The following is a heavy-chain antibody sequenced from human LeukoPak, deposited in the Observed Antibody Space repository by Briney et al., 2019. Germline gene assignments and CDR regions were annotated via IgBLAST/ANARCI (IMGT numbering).Heavy chain of an antibody. Sequence: GASVKVSCKASGYTFTSYGISWVRQAPGQGLEWMGWISAYNGNTNYAQKLQGRVTMTTDTSTSTAYMELRSLRSDDTAVYYCARFRDSSSWYSYYYYYYMDVWGKGTTVTVSS. D-gene: IGHD6-13*01. J-gene: IGHJ6*03. CDR2: ISAYNGNT. CDR1: GYTFTSYG. V-gene: IGHV1-18*01. CDR3: ARFRDSSSWYSYYYYYYMDV.